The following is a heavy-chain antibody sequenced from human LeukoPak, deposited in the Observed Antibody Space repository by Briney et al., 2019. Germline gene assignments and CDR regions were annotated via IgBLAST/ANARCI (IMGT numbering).Heavy chain of an antibody. Sequence: PSETLSLTCIVSGYSINSGYHWGWIRQPPGKGLELIGSIYHSGSTYYNPSLKSRVTISIDTSKNQFSLKLRSVTAADTAVYYCARHYLYDTSGDGTYYFDYWGQGTLVTVSS. J-gene: IGHJ4*02. CDR1: GYSINSGYH. V-gene: IGHV4-38-2*02. D-gene: IGHD3-22*01. CDR2: IYHSGST. CDR3: ARHYLYDTSGDGTYYFDY.